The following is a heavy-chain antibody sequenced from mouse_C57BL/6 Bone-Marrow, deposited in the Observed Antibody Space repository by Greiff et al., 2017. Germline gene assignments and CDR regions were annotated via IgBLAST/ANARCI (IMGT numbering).Heavy chain of an antibody. Sequence: QVHVKQPGAELVKPGASVKMSCKASGYTFTSYWITWVKQRPGQGLEWIGDIYPTSGRTNYNEKFKSKDILTVDTSSNTAYMQLSSLTSEDSAVFYGARSGPLGRSFDYWGQGTTLTVSS. CDR2: IYPTSGRT. CDR1: GYTFTSYW. V-gene: IGHV1-55*01. D-gene: IGHD4-1*01. J-gene: IGHJ2*01. CDR3: ARSGPLGRSFDY.